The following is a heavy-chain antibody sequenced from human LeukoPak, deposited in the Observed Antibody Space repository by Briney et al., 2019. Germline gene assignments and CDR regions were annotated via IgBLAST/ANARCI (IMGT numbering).Heavy chain of an antibody. D-gene: IGHD6-19*01. CDR1: GFTFSSYW. V-gene: IGHV3-7*03. CDR3: TTHGGYSSSPWTGGY. CDR2: IKQDGSEK. Sequence: PGGSLRLSCAASGFTFSSYWMSWVRQAPGKGLEWVANIKQDGSEKYYVDSVKGRFTISRDNAKNSLYLQMNSLKTEDTAVYYCTTHGGYSSSPWTGGYWGQGTLVTVSS. J-gene: IGHJ4*02.